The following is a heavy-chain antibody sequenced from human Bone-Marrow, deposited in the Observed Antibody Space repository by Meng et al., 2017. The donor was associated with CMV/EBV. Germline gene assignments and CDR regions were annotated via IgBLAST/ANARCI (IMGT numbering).Heavy chain of an antibody. Sequence: GGSLRLSCAASGFTFSSYWMSWVRQAPGKGLEWVANIKQDGSEKYYVASVKGRFTISGDNSKNTLYLQMNSLRAEDTAVYYCAKEAACSGGSCYTAYFDYWGQGTLVAVSS. D-gene: IGHD2-15*01. CDR1: GFTFSSYW. CDR2: IKQDGSEK. CDR3: AKEAACSGGSCYTAYFDY. J-gene: IGHJ4*02. V-gene: IGHV3-7*01.